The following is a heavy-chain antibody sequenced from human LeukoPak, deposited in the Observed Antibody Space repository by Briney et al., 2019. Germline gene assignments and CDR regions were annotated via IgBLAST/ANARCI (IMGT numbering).Heavy chain of an antibody. CDR2: IIPIFGTA. V-gene: IGHV1-69*01. CDR3: ARVAFCSSTSCLGHPPRGNWFDP. J-gene: IGHJ5*02. CDR1: GGTFSSYA. D-gene: IGHD2-2*01. Sequence: ASVKVSCKASGGTFSSYAISWVRQAPGQGLEWMGGIIPIFGTANYAQKFQGRVTITADESTSTAYMELSSLRSEDTAVYYCARVAFCSSTSCLGHPPRGNWFDPWGQGTLVTVSS.